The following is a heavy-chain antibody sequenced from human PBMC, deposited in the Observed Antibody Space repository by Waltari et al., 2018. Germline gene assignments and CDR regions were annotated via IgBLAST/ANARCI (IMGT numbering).Heavy chain of an antibody. V-gene: IGHV3-9*03. J-gene: IGHJ3*02. CDR3: AKDVQAHLGEADGVFDI. CDR2: ISWNSGKA. D-gene: IGHD3-16*01. Sequence: EVQLVESGGGLVQPDRSLRLSGAASGFTFEDYALHWVRQGVGKGLEWVSGISWNSGKAVYADSVKGRFTISRDNAKKSLYLQMNSLRPEDMALYYCAKDVQAHLGEADGVFDIWGQGTMVTVSS. CDR1: GFTFEDYA.